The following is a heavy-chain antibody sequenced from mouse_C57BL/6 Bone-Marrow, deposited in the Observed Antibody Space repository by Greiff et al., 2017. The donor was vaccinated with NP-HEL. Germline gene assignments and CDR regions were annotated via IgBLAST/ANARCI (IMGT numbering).Heavy chain of an antibody. J-gene: IGHJ2*01. D-gene: IGHD1-1*01. CDR2: IDPNSGGT. V-gene: IGHV1-72*01. CDR1: GYTFTSYW. Sequence: VQLQQPGAELVKPGASVKLSCKASGYTFTSYWMHWVKQRPGRGLEWIGRIDPNSGGTTSNEKFKRKATLTVDKPSSTAYMQLSSLTSEDSAVYYCARYNYGSPYYFDYWGQGTTLTVSS. CDR3: ARYNYGSPYYFDY.